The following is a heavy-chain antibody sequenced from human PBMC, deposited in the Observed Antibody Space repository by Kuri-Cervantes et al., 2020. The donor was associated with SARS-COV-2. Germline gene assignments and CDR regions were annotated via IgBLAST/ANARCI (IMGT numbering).Heavy chain of an antibody. D-gene: IGHD2-2*01. CDR1: GYTFTGYY. V-gene: IGHV1-2*06. Sequence: ASVKVSCKASGYTFTGYYMHWVRQAPGQGLEWMGRINPNSGGTSYAQKFQGRVTMTRDTSTSTVYMELSSLRSEDTAVYYCARGHIVVVPAAILLGGMDVWGQGTTVTVSS. J-gene: IGHJ6*02. CDR2: INPNSGGT. CDR3: ARGHIVVVPAAILLGGMDV.